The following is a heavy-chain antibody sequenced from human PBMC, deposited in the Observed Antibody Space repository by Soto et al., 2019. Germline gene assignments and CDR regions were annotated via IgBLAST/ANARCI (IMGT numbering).Heavy chain of an antibody. CDR1: GYTFTSYG. CDR2: ISAYKGNT. V-gene: IGHV1-18*01. Sequence: QVQLVQSGAEVKKPGASVKVSCKASGYTFTSYGISWVRQAPGQGLEGMGWISAYKGNTNYAKKLQGRVPMTTDTSMSPAYMELRGLSSDDTACYYGARDSPPRRVWCLGTLVSVSS. CDR3: ARDSPPRRV. J-gene: IGHJ4*02.